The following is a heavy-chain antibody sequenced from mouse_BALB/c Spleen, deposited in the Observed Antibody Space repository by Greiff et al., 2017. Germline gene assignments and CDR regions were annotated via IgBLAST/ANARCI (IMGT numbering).Heavy chain of an antibody. Sequence: EVKLVESGGGLVQPKGSLKLSCAASGFTFNTYAMNWVRQAPGKGLEWVARIRSKSNNYATYYADSVKDRFTISRDDSQSMLYLQMNNLKTEDTAMYYCVRLDLAYWGQGTLVTVSA. CDR3: VRLDLAY. V-gene: IGHV10-1*02. CDR2: IRSKSNNYAT. J-gene: IGHJ3*01. CDR1: GFTFNTYA.